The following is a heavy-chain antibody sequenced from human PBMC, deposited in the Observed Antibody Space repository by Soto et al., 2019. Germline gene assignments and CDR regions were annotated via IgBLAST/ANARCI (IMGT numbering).Heavy chain of an antibody. CDR3: ASRGHCSNGQCHPFDS. J-gene: IGHJ4*02. D-gene: IGHD2-8*01. Sequence: GGSLRLSCVGSDFSLSGSYMSWVRQAPGKRLEWLSFISMSGSYKTYAASVEGRFTISRDNVKNILYLQMDSLRAEDTAVYYCASRGHCSNGQCHPFDSWGQGTQVTVSS. V-gene: IGHV3-11*06. CDR1: DFSLSGSY. CDR2: ISMSGSYK.